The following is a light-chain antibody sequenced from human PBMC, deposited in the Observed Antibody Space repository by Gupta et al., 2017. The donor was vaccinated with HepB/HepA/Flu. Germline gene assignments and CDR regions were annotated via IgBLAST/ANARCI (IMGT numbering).Light chain of an antibody. V-gene: IGKV1-39*01. CDR3: QHRHSTPCT. CDR1: QSISSY. CDR2: AAS. Sequence: DIQMTQSPSSLSASVGDRVTITCRASQSISSYLNWYQQKPGQAPKLLIYAASNLQSGVPSRFSGSGSGTDFTLTIGRRQPEDFADYYCQHRHSTPCTFGQGTKVEIK. J-gene: IGKJ1*01.